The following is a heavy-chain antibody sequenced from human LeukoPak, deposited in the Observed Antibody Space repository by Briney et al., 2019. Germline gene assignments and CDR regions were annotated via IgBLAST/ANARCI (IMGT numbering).Heavy chain of an antibody. CDR2: ISYDGSNK. D-gene: IGHD5-24*01. Sequence: QAGGSLRLSCAASGFTFSSYALHWVRQAPGKGLEWVAIISYDGSNKYYADSVKGRFTISRDNSKNTLYLQMNSLRAEDTAVYYCARDQDGYNNNWFDPWGQGTLVTVSS. CDR3: ARDQDGYNNNWFDP. CDR1: GFTFSSYA. J-gene: IGHJ5*02. V-gene: IGHV3-30-3*01.